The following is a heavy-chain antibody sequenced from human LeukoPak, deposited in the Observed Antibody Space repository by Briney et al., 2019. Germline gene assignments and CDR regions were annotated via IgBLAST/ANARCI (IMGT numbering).Heavy chain of an antibody. CDR2: IKWNGGST. J-gene: IGHJ4*02. CDR3: ARDGGDCSGDSCYVDY. V-gene: IGHV3-20*04. D-gene: IGHD2-15*01. Sequence: PGGSLRLSCAASGFTFSSYSMNWVRQAPGKGLEWVSGIKWNGGSTGYADSVKGRFTISRDNAKNSLYLQMNSLSAEDTALYYCARDGGDCSGDSCYVDYWGQGTLVTVSS. CDR1: GFTFSSYS.